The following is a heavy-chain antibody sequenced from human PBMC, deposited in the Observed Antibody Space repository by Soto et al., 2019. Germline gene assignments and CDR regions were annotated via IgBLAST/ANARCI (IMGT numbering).Heavy chain of an antibody. J-gene: IGHJ4*02. Sequence: QVQLQQWGAGLLKPSETLSLTCAVYGGSFSGYYWSWIRQPPGKGLEWIGEINHSGSTNYNPSLKSLVTISVDTSKNQFSLKLSSVTAADTAVYYCARVRGYSGYGSFDYWGQGTLVTVSS. CDR3: ARVRGYSGYGSFDY. D-gene: IGHD5-12*01. CDR2: INHSGST. V-gene: IGHV4-34*01. CDR1: GGSFSGYY.